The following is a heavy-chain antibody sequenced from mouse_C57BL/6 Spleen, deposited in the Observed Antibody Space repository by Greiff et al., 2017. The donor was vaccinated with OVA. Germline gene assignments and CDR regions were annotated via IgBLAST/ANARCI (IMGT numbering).Heavy chain of an antibody. CDR3: ARSDYEPWFAY. CDR2: IDLNSGGT. J-gene: IGHJ3*01. Sequence: QVQLQQPGAELVKPGASVKLSCTASGYTFTSYWMHWVKQTPGRGLEWIGRIDLNSGGTKYNEKFKSKATMTVDKPSSTAYMQLSSLTSEDSAVYYCARSDYEPWFAYWGQGTPVTVSA. CDR1: GYTFTSYW. D-gene: IGHD2-4*01. V-gene: IGHV1-72*01.